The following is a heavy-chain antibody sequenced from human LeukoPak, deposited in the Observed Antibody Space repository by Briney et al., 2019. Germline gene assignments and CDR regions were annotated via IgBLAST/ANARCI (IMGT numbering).Heavy chain of an antibody. CDR3: ASSRYCSSTSCYARDDY. D-gene: IGHD2-2*01. V-gene: IGHV4-61*02. CDR1: GGSISSGSYY. Sequence: SETLSLTCTVSGGSISSGSYYWSWIRQPAGKGLEWIGRIYTSGSTNYNPSLKSRVTISVDTSKNQFSLKLSSVTAADTVVYYCASSRYCSSTSCYARDDYWGQGTLVTVSS. CDR2: IYTSGST. J-gene: IGHJ4*02.